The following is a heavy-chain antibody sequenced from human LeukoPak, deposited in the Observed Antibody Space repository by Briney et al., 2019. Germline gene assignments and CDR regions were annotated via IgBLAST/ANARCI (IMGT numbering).Heavy chain of an antibody. CDR3: ARDDSSGYYLLTYYMDV. J-gene: IGHJ6*03. V-gene: IGHV1-46*01. D-gene: IGHD3-22*01. CDR1: GYTFTSYY. Sequence: GASVKVSCKASGYTFTSYYMHWVRQAPGQGLEWMGIINPSGGSTSYAQKFQGRVTMTRDTPTSTVYMELSSLRSEDTAVYYCARDDSSGYYLLTYYMDVWGKGTTVTVSS. CDR2: INPSGGST.